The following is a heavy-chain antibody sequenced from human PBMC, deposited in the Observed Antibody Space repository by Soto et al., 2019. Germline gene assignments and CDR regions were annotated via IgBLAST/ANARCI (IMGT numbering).Heavy chain of an antibody. CDR3: ARVTSHYYYYMDV. Sequence: QEQLVESGGGVVQPGGSLRLSCEASGFSFSYYGLHWVRQAPGKGLEWVALVWYDGSRTYYSDSVKGRFTISRDNFKRTVDLQMNGLRVEDTALYYCARVTSHYYYYMDVWGEGTTVTVSS. V-gene: IGHV3-33*01. J-gene: IGHJ6*03. CDR2: VWYDGSRT. CDR1: GFSFSYYG. D-gene: IGHD2-21*02.